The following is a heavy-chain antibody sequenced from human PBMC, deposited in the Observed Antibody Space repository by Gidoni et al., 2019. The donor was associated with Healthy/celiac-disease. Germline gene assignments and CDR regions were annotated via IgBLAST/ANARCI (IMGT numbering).Heavy chain of an antibody. D-gene: IGHD6-6*01. CDR1: GFTFSAYY. J-gene: IGHJ4*02. Sequence: QVQLVESGGGLVKPGESLRLSCAASGFTFSAYYMSWIRQAPGKGLEWVSYISSSSSYTNYADSVKGRFTISRDNAKNSLYLQMNSLRAEDTAVYYCARCLLGYSSSYLLFDYWGQGTLVTVSS. CDR2: ISSSSSYT. V-gene: IGHV3-11*06. CDR3: ARCLLGYSSSYLLFDY.